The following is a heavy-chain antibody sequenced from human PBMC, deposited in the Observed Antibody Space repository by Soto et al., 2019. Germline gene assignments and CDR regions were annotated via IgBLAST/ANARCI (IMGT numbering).Heavy chain of an antibody. V-gene: IGHV3-33*01. Sequence: PGGSLRLSCAASGFTFSSYGMHWVRQAPGKGLEWVAVIWYDGSNKYYADSVKGRFTISRDNSKNTLYLQMNSLRAEDTAVYYCARGGQWLVRDLYAPWGQGTLVIVSS. CDR1: GFTFSSYG. CDR3: ARGGQWLVRDLYAP. CDR2: IWYDGSNK. J-gene: IGHJ5*02. D-gene: IGHD6-19*01.